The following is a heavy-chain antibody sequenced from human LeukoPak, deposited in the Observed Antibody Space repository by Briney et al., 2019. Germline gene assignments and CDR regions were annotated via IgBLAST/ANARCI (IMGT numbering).Heavy chain of an antibody. D-gene: IGHD2-2*01. V-gene: IGHV3-23*01. CDR3: AKGGREVRDYYYGMDV. J-gene: IGHJ6*02. Sequence: PGGSLRLSCEASGFTFSSYAMSWVRQAPGQGLEWISAISGSGGSTYYADSVKGRFTISRDNSKNTLYLQMNSLRAEDTAVYYCAKGGREVRDYYYGMDVWGQGTTVTVSS. CDR1: GFTFSSYA. CDR2: ISGSGGST.